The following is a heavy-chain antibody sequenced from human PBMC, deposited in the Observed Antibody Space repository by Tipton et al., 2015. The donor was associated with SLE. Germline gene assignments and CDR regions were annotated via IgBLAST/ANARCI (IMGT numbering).Heavy chain of an antibody. V-gene: IGHV4-31*02. J-gene: IGHJ5*02. CDR3: ASRTTVFWFDP. D-gene: IGHD4-17*01. Sequence: LRLSCTVSGGSISSGGYYWSWIRQHPGKGLEWIGEINHSGSTNYNPSLKSRVTISVDTSKNQFSLKLSSVTAADTAVYYCASRTTVFWFDPWGQGTLVTVSS. CDR1: GGSISSGGYY. CDR2: INHSGST.